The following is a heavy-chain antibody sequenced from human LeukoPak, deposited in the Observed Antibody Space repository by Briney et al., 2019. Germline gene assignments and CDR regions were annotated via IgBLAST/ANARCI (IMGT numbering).Heavy chain of an antibody. CDR2: ISWNSGSI. D-gene: IGHD4-17*01. CDR1: GFTFDDYA. CDR3: AKDPDGYGDGNYFDY. J-gene: IGHJ4*02. V-gene: IGHV3-9*01. Sequence: PGGSLRLSCAASGFTFDDYAMHWVRQAPGKGLEWVSGISWNSGSIGYADSVKGRFTISRDNAKNSLYLQMNSLRAEDTALYCCAKDPDGYGDGNYFDYWGQGTLVTVSS.